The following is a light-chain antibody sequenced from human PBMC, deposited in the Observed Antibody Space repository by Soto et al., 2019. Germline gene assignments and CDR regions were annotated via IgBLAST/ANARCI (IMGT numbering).Light chain of an antibody. J-gene: IGKJ4*01. CDR2: DAS. CDR3: QQRSNWPLT. CDR1: QSVSSY. Sequence: IVLTQSPATLSLSSGERATLPRRASQSVSSYLAWYQQKPGQAPRLLIYDASNRATGIPARFSGSGSGTDFTLTISSLEPEDFAVYYCQQRSNWPLTFGGGTKVDIK. V-gene: IGKV3-11*01.